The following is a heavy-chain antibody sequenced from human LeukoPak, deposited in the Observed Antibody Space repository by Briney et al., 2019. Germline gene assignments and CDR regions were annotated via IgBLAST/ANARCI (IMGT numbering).Heavy chain of an antibody. D-gene: IGHD1-26*01. CDR3: AREEEWEGAFDI. CDR1: GFTFSSYA. V-gene: IGHV3-30-3*01. CDR2: ISYDGSNK. J-gene: IGHJ3*02. Sequence: GGSLRLSCAASGFTFSSYAMHWVRQAPGKGLEWVAVISYDGSNKYYADSVKGRFTISRDNSKNTLYLQMNSLRAEDTAVYYCAREEEWEGAFDIWGQGTMVTVSS.